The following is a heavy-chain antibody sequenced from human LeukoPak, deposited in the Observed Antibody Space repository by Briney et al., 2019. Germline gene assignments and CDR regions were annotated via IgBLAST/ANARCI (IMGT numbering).Heavy chain of an antibody. D-gene: IGHD2-2*01. Sequence: PSETLSLTCAVYGGSFSSYYWSWIRQPPGKGLGWIGKINHSGSTNYNPSLKSRVTISVDTSKNQFSLKLSSVTAADTAVYYCVILEFVVVSAAMFYSWGQGTLVTVSS. CDR1: GGSFSSYY. V-gene: IGHV4-34*01. CDR3: VILEFVVVSAAMFYS. CDR2: INHSGST. J-gene: IGHJ5*01.